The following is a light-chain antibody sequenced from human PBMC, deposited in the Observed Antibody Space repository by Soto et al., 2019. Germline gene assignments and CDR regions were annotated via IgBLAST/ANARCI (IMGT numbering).Light chain of an antibody. CDR1: QSVSNN. Sequence: EIVLTQSPGTLSLSPGERATLSCRASQSVSNNYLAWYQQKPGQAPRLLIYGASNRATGIPDRSSGSGSGTEFTLTISSLQSEDFAVYYCQQYNNWLWTFGQGTKVDIK. V-gene: IGKV3D-15*01. J-gene: IGKJ1*01. CDR3: QQYNNWLWT. CDR2: GAS.